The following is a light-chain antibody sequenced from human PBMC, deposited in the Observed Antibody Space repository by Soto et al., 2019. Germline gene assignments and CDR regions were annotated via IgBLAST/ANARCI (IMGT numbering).Light chain of an antibody. J-gene: IGLJ2*01. CDR1: SSDVGGSDY. CDR2: EVT. Sequence: HSALTQPPSASGSPGQSVTISCTGTSSDVGGSDYVSWYQQDPGKAPKLIIYEVTKRPAGVPDRFSGSKSGNTASLTVSGLQADDESYYYCSSFARGDNPHVLFGGGTKVTVL. V-gene: IGLV2-8*01. CDR3: SSFARGDNPHVL.